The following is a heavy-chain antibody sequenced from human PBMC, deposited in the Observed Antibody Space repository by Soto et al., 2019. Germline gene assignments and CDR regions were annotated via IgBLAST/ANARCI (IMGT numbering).Heavy chain of an antibody. CDR2: INAGNGNT. V-gene: IGHV1-3*01. CDR1: GYTFTNYV. CDR3: ARGHLAVVPVASWYFYMDV. J-gene: IGHJ6*03. Sequence: ASVKVSCQASGYTFTNYVVHWVRQAPGQRLEWMGWINAGNGNTRYSQKFQGRVTITRDTSARTAYMELSSLRSEDTAVYYCARGHLAVVPVASWYFYMDVWGKGTTVTVSS. D-gene: IGHD2-2*01.